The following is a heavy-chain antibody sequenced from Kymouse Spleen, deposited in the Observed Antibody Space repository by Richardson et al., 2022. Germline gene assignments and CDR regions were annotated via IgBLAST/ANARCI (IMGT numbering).Heavy chain of an antibody. CDR1: GGSFSGYY. J-gene: IGHJ6*02. D-gene: IGHD1-26*01. V-gene: IGHV4-34*01. Sequence: QVQLQQWGAGLLKPSETLSLTCAVYGGSFSGYYWSWIRQPPGKGLEWIGEINHSGSTNYNPSLKSRVTISVDTSKNQFSLKLSSVTAADTAVYYCARGIVGATHYYYYGMDVWGQGTTVTVSS. CDR3: ARGIVGATHYYYYGMDV. CDR2: INHSGST.